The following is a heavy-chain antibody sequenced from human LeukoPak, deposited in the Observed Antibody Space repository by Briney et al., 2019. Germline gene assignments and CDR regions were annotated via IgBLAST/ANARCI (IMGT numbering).Heavy chain of an antibody. Sequence: GGSLRLSCAASGFTFSSYAMSWVRQAPGKGLEWVSAIRGSGGTTYYADSVKGRFTISRDNAKNSLYLQINSLRAEDTAVYYCAKVQDGSSWYEYFQHWGQGTLVTVSS. V-gene: IGHV3-23*01. CDR2: IRGSGGTT. CDR3: AKVQDGSSWYEYFQH. D-gene: IGHD6-13*01. J-gene: IGHJ1*01. CDR1: GFTFSSYA.